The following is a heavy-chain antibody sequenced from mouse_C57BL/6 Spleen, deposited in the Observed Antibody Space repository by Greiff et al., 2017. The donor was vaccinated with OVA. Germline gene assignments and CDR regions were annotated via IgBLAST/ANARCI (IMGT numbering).Heavy chain of an antibody. Sequence: VQLQQPGAELVKPGASVKLSCKASGYTFTSYWMQWVKQRPGQGLEWIGEIDPSDSYTNYNQKFKGKATLTVDTSSSTAYMQLSSLTSEDSAVYYCARPSYYYGSSPYWYFDVWGTGTTVTVSS. CDR2: IDPSDSYT. CDR1: GYTFTSYW. CDR3: ARPSYYYGSSPYWYFDV. V-gene: IGHV1-50*01. D-gene: IGHD1-1*01. J-gene: IGHJ1*03.